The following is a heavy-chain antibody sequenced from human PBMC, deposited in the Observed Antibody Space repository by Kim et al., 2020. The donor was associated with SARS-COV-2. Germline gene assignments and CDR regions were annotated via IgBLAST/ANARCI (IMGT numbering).Heavy chain of an antibody. Sequence: SETLSLTCAVYGGSFSGYYWSWIRQPPGKGLEWIGEINHSGSTNYNPSLKSRVTISVDTSKNQFSLKLSSVTAADTAVYYCARGRGIAVAGLGGWFDPWGQGTLVTVSS. CDR3: ARGRGIAVAGLGGWFDP. CDR1: GGSFSGYY. V-gene: IGHV4-34*01. J-gene: IGHJ5*02. D-gene: IGHD6-19*01. CDR2: INHSGST.